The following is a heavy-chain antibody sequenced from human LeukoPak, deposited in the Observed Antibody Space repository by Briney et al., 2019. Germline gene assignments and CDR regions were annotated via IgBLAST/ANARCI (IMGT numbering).Heavy chain of an antibody. CDR3: ARRLVTATLRFYYGMDV. CDR2: IYYSGST. CDR1: GGSISSYY. D-gene: IGHD2-15*01. Sequence: SETLSLTCTVSGGSISSYYWSWIRQPPGKGLEWIGYIYYSGSTNYNPSLKRRVTISVDTSKNQFSLKLSSVTAADTAVYYCARRLVTATLRFYYGMDVWGQRTTVTVSS. V-gene: IGHV4-59*12. J-gene: IGHJ6*02.